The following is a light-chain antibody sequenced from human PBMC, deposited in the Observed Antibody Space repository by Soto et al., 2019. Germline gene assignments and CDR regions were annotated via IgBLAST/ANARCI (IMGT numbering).Light chain of an antibody. CDR3: QQYNNWPPYT. Sequence: EIVLTQSPATLSLSPGERATLSCRASQSVTYNLAWYQQKPGQAPRLLIYDASTRATGVPARFSGSGSGTEFTLTISSLQSEDFAVYYCQQYNNWPPYTFGQGTKLEIK. J-gene: IGKJ2*01. CDR2: DAS. V-gene: IGKV3-15*01. CDR1: QSVTYN.